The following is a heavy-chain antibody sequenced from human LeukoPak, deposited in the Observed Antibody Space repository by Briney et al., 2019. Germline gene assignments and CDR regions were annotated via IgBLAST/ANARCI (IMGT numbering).Heavy chain of an antibody. J-gene: IGHJ6*02. Sequence: ASVKVSCKASGYTFTGYYMHWVRQALGQGLEWIGWINPNSGGTNYAQKFQGRVTMTRDTSISTAYMELSRLRSDDTAVYYCASARKGGGSWDYGMDVWGQGTTVTVSS. CDR2: INPNSGGT. V-gene: IGHV1-2*02. D-gene: IGHD1-14*01. CDR3: ASARKGGGSWDYGMDV. CDR1: GYTFTGYY.